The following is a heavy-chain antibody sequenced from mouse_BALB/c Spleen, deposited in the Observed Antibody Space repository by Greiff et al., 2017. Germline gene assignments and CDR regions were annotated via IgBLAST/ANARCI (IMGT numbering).Heavy chain of an antibody. D-gene: IGHD2-2*01. CDR1: GYSITSGYY. V-gene: IGHV3-6*02. CDR2: ISYDGSN. J-gene: IGHJ3*01. Sequence: EVKLQESGPGLVKPSQSLSLTCSVTGYSITSGYYWNWIRQFPGNKLEWMGYISYDGSNNYNPSLKNRISITRDTSKNQFFLKLNSVTTEDTATYYCARDLGGYDPFAYWGQGTLVTVSA. CDR3: ARDLGGYDPFAY.